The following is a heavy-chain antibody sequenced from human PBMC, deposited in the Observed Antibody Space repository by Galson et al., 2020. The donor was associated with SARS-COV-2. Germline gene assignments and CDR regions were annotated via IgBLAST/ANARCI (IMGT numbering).Heavy chain of an antibody. Sequence: SETLSLTCTVSGGSISSSSYYWGWIRQPPGKGLEWIGSIYYSGSTYYNPSLKSRVTISVDTSKNQFSLKLSSVTAADTAVYYCARSLRKAAAGKDYWGQGTLVTVSS. D-gene: IGHD6-13*01. CDR1: GGSISSSSYY. V-gene: IGHV4-39*07. J-gene: IGHJ4*02. CDR3: ARSLRKAAAGKDY. CDR2: IYYSGST.